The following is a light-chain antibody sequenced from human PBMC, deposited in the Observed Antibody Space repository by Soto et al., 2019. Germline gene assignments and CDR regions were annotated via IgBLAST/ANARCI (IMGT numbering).Light chain of an antibody. CDR2: DDS. V-gene: IGLV3-21*02. CDR1: NIGSKS. CDR3: QVWDSSSDHRFV. J-gene: IGLJ1*01. Sequence: SYELAQPPSVSVAPGQTARITCGGNNIGSKSVHWYQQKPGQAPVLVVYDDSDRPSGTPERFSGSNSGNTATLTISRVEAGDEADYYCQVWDSSSDHRFVFGTGTKVTVL.